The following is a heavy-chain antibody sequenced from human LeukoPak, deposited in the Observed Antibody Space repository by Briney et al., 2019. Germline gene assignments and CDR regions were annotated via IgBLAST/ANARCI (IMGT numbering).Heavy chain of an antibody. Sequence: GESLRLSCAAYGFTFSSYAMSWVRQAPGKGLEWVSAISGSGGSTYYADSVKGRFTISRDNSKNTLYLQANSLRAEDTAVYYCAKGQGDQQLVLYYFYHGMDVWGQGTTVIVSS. J-gene: IGHJ6*02. CDR1: GFTFSSYA. CDR3: AKGQGDQQLVLYYFYHGMDV. V-gene: IGHV3-23*01. D-gene: IGHD6-13*01. CDR2: ISGSGGST.